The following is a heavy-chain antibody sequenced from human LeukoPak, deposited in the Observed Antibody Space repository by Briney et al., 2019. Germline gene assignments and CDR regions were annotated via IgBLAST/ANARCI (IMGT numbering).Heavy chain of an antibody. D-gene: IGHD1-1*01. Sequence: GGSLRLSCAASGFTFSSYSMNWVRQAPGKGLEWVSSISSSSSYIYYADSVKGRFTISRDNPGNVFYLQMDSLRAEDTAVYYCTRVAQSGPTGWFDRWGQGTLVTVSS. J-gene: IGHJ5*02. V-gene: IGHV3-21*01. CDR2: ISSSSSYI. CDR1: GFTFSSYS. CDR3: TRVAQSGPTGWFDR.